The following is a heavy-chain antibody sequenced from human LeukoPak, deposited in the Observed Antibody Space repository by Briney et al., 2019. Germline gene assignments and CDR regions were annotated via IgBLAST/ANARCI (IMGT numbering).Heavy chain of an antibody. J-gene: IGHJ4*02. Sequence: SVTVSCKASGGTFISYAISWVRQAPGQGLEWMGGIIPIFGTANYAQKFQGRVTITADESTSTAYMELSSLRSEDTAVYYCARASIAAGAPWDYWGQGTLVTVSS. V-gene: IGHV1-69*01. CDR2: IIPIFGTA. CDR1: GGTFISYA. D-gene: IGHD6-13*01. CDR3: ARASIAAGAPWDY.